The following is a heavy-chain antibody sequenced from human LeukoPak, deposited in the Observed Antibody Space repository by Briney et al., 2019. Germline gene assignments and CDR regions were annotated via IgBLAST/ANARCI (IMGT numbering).Heavy chain of an antibody. V-gene: IGHV1-58*01. CDR3: AAEAAYYYDSRDAFDV. J-gene: IGHJ3*01. D-gene: IGHD3-22*01. CDR1: GFTFTSSA. Sequence: KISCKASGFTFTSSAVQWVRQARGQRLEWIGWIVVGSGNTNYAQKFQERVTITRDMSTSLVYMELSSLRSEDTAVYYCAAEAAYYYDSRDAFDVWGQGTMVTVSS. CDR2: IVVGSGNT.